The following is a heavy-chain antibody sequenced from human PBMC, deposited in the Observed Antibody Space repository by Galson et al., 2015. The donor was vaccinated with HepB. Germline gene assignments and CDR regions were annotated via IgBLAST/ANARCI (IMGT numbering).Heavy chain of an antibody. CDR1: GFSLSTSGMR. J-gene: IGHJ4*02. Sequence: PALVKPTPPLTLTCTFSGFSLSTSGMRVSWIRQPPGKALEWLARIDWDDDKFYSTSLKTRLTISKDTSKNQVVLTMTNMDPVDTATYYCARTHYGDSDYWGQGTLVTVSS. V-gene: IGHV2-70*04. CDR3: ARTHYGDSDY. CDR2: IDWDDDK. D-gene: IGHD4-17*01.